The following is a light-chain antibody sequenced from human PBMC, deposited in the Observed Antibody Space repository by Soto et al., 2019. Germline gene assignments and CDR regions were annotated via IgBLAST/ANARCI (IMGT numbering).Light chain of an antibody. CDR2: DIS. CDR3: QQYNSWPLT. V-gene: IGKV3D-15*01. J-gene: IGKJ4*01. Sequence: ETVMTQSPATLSVSPGERATLSCRASQSVSSNLAWYQQKPGQPPRLLIYDISTSATGILTRFSGSGPRTEFTPTTPTLQPEDFAVNYCQQYNSWPLTFGGGTKVDI. CDR1: QSVSSN.